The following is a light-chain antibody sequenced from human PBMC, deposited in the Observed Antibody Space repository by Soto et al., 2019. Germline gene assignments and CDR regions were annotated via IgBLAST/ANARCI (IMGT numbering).Light chain of an antibody. V-gene: IGKV1-5*03. Sequence: DIQMTQSPSTLSGSVGDRVTITCRASQTISSWLAWYQQKPGKAPKLLIYKASTLKSVVPSSFSGSGSGTELTLTISSLQPDEFATYYCQHYNSYSEAFGQGTKVELK. CDR1: QTISSW. CDR3: QHYNSYSEA. J-gene: IGKJ1*01. CDR2: KAS.